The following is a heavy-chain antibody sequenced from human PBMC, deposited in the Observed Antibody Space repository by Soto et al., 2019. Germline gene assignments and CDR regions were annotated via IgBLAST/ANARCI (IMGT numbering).Heavy chain of an antibody. CDR2: IYYSGST. D-gene: IGHD6-6*01. V-gene: IGHV4-39*01. CDR3: ARAPFRLEGKQHVWYYYMDV. J-gene: IGHJ6*03. Sequence: QLQLQESGPGLVKPSETLSLTCTVSGGSISSSSYYWGWIRQPPGKGLEWIGSIYYSGSTYYNPSLTGRVTKPVDTSTNQRPPELSAGTAADTAVYYCARAPFRLEGKQHVWYYYMDVWGKGTTVTVSS. CDR1: GGSISSSSYY.